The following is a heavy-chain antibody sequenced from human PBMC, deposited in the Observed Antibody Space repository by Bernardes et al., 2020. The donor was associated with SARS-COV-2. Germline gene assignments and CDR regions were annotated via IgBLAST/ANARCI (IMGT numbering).Heavy chain of an antibody. D-gene: IGHD4-17*01. CDR2: IGSDGSNT. CDR3: TTGTTLAG. J-gene: IGHJ4*02. V-gene: IGHV3-74*01. CDR1: GFTFGGYW. Sequence: GGSLRLSCAASGFTFGGYWMHWVRQVPGKGLEWVSHIGSDGSNTNYADSVKGRFTISRDNARNTLYLQMSSLKTEDTALYSCTTGTTLAGWGQGTLVTVSS.